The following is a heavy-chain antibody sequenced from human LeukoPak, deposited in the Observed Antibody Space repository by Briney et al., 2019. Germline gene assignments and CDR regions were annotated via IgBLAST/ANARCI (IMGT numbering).Heavy chain of an antibody. CDR1: GFTFSSYA. D-gene: IGHD3-10*01. V-gene: IGHV3-23*01. CDR3: AKGYGSGSSKGSIDY. Sequence: GGSLRLSCAASGFTFSSYATSWVRQAPGKGLEWVSAISGSGGSTYYADSVKGRFTISRDNSKNTLYLQMNSLRAEDTAVYYCAKGYGSGSSKGSIDYWGQGTLVTVSS. J-gene: IGHJ4*02. CDR2: ISGSGGST.